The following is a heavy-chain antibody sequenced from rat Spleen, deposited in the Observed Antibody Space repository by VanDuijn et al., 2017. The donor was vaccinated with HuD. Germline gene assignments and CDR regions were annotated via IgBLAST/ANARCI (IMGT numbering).Heavy chain of an antibody. D-gene: IGHD1-6*01. V-gene: IGHV5S13*01. CDR1: GFTYSNYV. Sequence: EVQLVESGGGLVQPGRSLKLSCAASGFTYSNYVMAWVSQAPTKGLEWVASISTGGGNTYYRDSVKGRFTISRDNAKNTLYLQMDSLRSEDTATYYCTTGRGYTTDLFAYWGQGTLVTVSS. CDR3: TTGRGYTTDLFAY. J-gene: IGHJ3*01. CDR2: ISTGGGNT.